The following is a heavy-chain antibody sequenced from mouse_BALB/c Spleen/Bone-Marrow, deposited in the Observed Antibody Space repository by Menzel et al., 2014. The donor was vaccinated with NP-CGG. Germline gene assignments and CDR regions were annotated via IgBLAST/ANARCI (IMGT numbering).Heavy chain of an antibody. D-gene: IGHD2-4*01. Sequence: EVQGVESGGGLVKSGGSLKLSCAASGFTFNSYGMSWVRQTPEKRLEWVATISGGGSYTFYPDSVKGRFTISRDNAKNNLYLQLSSLRSEDTALYYCAGHGYYDQTEVSFIYWGQGTLVTVSA. CDR2: ISGGGSYT. CDR3: AGHGYYDQTEVSFIY. J-gene: IGHJ3*01. CDR1: GFTFNSYG. V-gene: IGHV5-9-2*01.